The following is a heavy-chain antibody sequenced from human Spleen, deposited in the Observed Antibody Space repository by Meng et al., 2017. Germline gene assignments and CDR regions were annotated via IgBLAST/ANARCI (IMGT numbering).Heavy chain of an antibody. CDR2: ISYDGSNK. CDR1: GFTFSSYW. J-gene: IGHJ4*02. D-gene: IGHD3-3*01. Sequence: GESLKISCAASGFTFSSYWMSWVRQAPGKGLEWVAVISYDGSNKYYADSVKGRFTISRDNSKNTLYLQMNSLGADDTAVYYCARDLGWVLFDYWGQGALVIVSS. V-gene: IGHV3-30*03. CDR3: ARDLGWVLFDY.